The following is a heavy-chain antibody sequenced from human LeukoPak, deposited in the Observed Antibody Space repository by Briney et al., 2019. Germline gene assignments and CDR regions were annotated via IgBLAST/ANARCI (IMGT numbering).Heavy chain of an antibody. Sequence: ASVKVSRKASGYTFTDRYIYWVRQAPGQGFEWMGWINPNSDATNSAQKFQDRVTMTGDTSISTAYMELNSLRSDDTAVYYCARAGYYFDSSIYYRAFFDYWGQGTLVTVSS. CDR1: GYTFTDRY. V-gene: IGHV1-2*02. CDR3: ARAGYYFDSSIYYRAFFDY. J-gene: IGHJ4*02. CDR2: INPNSDAT. D-gene: IGHD3-22*01.